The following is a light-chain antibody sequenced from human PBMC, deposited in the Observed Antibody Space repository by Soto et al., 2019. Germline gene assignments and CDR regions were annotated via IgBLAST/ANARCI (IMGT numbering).Light chain of an antibody. J-gene: IGKJ5*01. V-gene: IGKV3-20*01. CDR2: DSS. CDR1: QSLGGNN. CDR3: QQYSGSIT. Sequence: EIVLTQSPGTLSLYPGETATLSCRASQSLGGNNLAWYHHRPGQAPRLLIYDSSRRATGIPDRFSGSGSETDYTLTISRLEPEDFAIYYCQQYSGSITFGQGTRLEIE.